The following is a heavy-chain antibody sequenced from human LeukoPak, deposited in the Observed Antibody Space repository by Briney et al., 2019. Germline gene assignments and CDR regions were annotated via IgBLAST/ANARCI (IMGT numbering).Heavy chain of an antibody. CDR3: ARALGNGYYPFDY. J-gene: IGHJ4*02. D-gene: IGHD3-22*01. V-gene: IGHV4-59*01. CDR2: IYYSGST. Sequence: SETLSLTCTVSGGSISSYYWSWIRQPPGKGLEWIGYIYYSGSTNYNPSLESRVTISVDTSKNQFSLKLSSVTAADTAVYYCARALGNGYYPFDYWGQGTLVTVSS. CDR1: GGSISSYY.